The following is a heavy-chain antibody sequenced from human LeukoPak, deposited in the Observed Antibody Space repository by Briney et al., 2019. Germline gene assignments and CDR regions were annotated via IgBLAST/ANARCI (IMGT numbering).Heavy chain of an antibody. Sequence: SVKVSCKASGGSLSSFALNWVRQTPGQGLEWMGGIIPIFGSTNYAQKFQVRVTITADESTNTAYMELNSLRSEDTGVHYCARVMVVAGNGGYFLYWGQGTLVTVSS. CDR1: GGSLSSFA. V-gene: IGHV1-69*13. D-gene: IGHD2-15*01. CDR3: ARVMVVAGNGGYFLY. J-gene: IGHJ1*01. CDR2: IIPIFGST.